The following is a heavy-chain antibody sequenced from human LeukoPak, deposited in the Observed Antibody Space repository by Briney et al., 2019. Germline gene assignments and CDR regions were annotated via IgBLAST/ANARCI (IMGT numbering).Heavy chain of an antibody. V-gene: IGHV3-23*01. CDR1: GFTFSSYA. D-gene: IGHD3-16*02. CDR3: ARDDYVWGSYHHFDY. CDR2: ISGSGGST. J-gene: IGHJ4*02. Sequence: GGSLRLPCAASGFTFSSYAMSWVRQAPGKGLEWVSAISGSGGSTYYADSVKGRFTISRDNSKNTLYLQMNSLRAEDTAVYYCARDDYVWGSYHHFDYWGQGTLVTVSS.